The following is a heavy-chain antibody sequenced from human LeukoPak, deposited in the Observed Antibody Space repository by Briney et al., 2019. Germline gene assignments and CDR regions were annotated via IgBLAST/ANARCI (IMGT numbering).Heavy chain of an antibody. CDR2: IFYSGST. Sequence: SETLSLTCTVSGGSISTSNYYWGWIRQPPGKGLEWIGNIFYSGSTYYSPSLRSRVTISLDTSRNQFSLKLNSVTAADTAVYYCARDRYSGNYFRLDAFDIWGQGTMVTVSS. D-gene: IGHD1-26*01. V-gene: IGHV4-39*07. J-gene: IGHJ3*02. CDR1: GGSISTSNYY. CDR3: ARDRYSGNYFRLDAFDI.